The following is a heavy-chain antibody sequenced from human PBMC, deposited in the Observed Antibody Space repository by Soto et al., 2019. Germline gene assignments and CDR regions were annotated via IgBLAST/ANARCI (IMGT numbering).Heavy chain of an antibody. CDR3: AKEITYDFWSGYVGGMDV. CDR2: ISGSGGST. D-gene: IGHD3-3*01. Sequence: GGSLRLSCAASGFTFSSYAMSWVRQAPGKGLDWVSGISGSGGSTYYADSVKGRFTISRDNSKNTLYLQMNSLRAEDTAVYYCAKEITYDFWSGYVGGMDVWGQGTTVTVSS. V-gene: IGHV3-23*01. CDR1: GFTFSSYA. J-gene: IGHJ6*02.